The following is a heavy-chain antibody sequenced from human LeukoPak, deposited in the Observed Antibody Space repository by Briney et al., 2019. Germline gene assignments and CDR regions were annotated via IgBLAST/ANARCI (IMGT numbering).Heavy chain of an antibody. J-gene: IGHJ6*02. CDR3: ASSIAAAGRGRGYYYGMDV. CDR1: GGTFTSYA. D-gene: IGHD6-13*01. CDR2: IIPIFGTA. V-gene: IGHV1-69*13. Sequence: SVKVSCKASGGTFTSYAISWVRQAPGQGLEWMGGIIPIFGTANYAQKFQGRVTITADESTSTAYMELSSLRSEDTAVYYCASSIAAAGRGRGYYYGMDVWGQGTTVTVSS.